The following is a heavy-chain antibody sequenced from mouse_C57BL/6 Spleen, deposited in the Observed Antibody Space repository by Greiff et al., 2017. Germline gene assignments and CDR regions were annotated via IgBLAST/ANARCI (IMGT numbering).Heavy chain of an antibody. Sequence: QVQLQQSGPELVKPGASVKISCKASGYAFSSSWLNWVKQRPGKGLEWIGRIYPGDGDTNYNGKIKGKATLTADKSSSTAYMKLSSLAAEDSEVYFCARPEDYAMGGWGQGTTVTVAT. CDR1: GYAFSSSW. CDR2: IYPGDGDT. J-gene: IGHJ4*01. CDR3: ARPEDYAMGG. V-gene: IGHV1-82*01.